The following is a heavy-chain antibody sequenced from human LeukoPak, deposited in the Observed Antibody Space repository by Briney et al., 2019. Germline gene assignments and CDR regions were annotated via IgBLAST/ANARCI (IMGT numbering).Heavy chain of an antibody. CDR3: AKGWRYDSSGYLMVY. V-gene: IGHV3-33*06. J-gene: IGHJ4*02. CDR2: IWYDGSNK. Sequence: GGSLRLSCAASGFTFSSYGMHWVRQAPGKGQEWVAVIWYDGSNKYYADSVKGRFTISRDNSKNTLYLQMNSLRAEDTAVYYCAKGWRYDSSGYLMVYWGQGTLVTVSS. D-gene: IGHD3-22*01. CDR1: GFTFSSYG.